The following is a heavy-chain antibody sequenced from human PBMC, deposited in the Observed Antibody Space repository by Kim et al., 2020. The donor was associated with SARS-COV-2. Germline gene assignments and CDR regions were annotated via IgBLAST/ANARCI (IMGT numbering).Heavy chain of an antibody. J-gene: IGHJ3*02. CDR3: ARENYDSSDLKRAFDI. D-gene: IGHD3-22*01. CDR1: GGSISSGGYY. CDR2: IYYSGST. V-gene: IGHV4-31*03. Sequence: SETLSLTCTVSGGSISSGGYYWSWIRQHPGKGLEWIGYIYYSGSTYYNPSLKSRVTISVDTSKNQFSLKLSSVTAADTAVYYCARENYDSSDLKRAFDIWGQGTMVTVSS.